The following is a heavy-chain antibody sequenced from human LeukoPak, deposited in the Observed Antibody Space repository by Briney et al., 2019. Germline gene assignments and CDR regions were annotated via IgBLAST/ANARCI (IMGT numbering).Heavy chain of an antibody. J-gene: IGHJ3*02. D-gene: IGHD1-26*01. CDR3: ARPQPIVGATTGAFDI. Sequence: SETLSLTCTVSGGSISSYYWSWIRQPPGKGLEWIGYIYYSGSTNYNPSLKSRVTISVDTSKNQFSLKLSSVTAADTAVYYCARPQPIVGATTGAFDIWGQGTMVTVSS. CDR1: GGSISSYY. CDR2: IYYSGST. V-gene: IGHV4-59*08.